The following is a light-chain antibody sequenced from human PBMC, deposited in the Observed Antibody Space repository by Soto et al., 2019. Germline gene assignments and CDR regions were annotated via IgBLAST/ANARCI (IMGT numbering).Light chain of an antibody. V-gene: IGKV3-20*01. CDR2: GAS. CDR1: QGISNTY. Sequence: EIVLTQSTDTLSLSPGERATLSCRASQGISNTYLAWYQQKPGQAPRRLIYGASFRATGIPDRFTGSGSGTDFTLTITRLEPEDFAVYYCQQFGGSSRTFGQGTKVDIK. CDR3: QQFGGSSRT. J-gene: IGKJ1*01.